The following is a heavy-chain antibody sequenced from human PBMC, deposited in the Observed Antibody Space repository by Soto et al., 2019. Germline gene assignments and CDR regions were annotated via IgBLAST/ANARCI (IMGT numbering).Heavy chain of an antibody. J-gene: IGHJ4*01. V-gene: IGHV3-64D*06. CDR1: RLSFNDYA. D-gene: IGHD3-16*02. CDR2: INSNGDCT. Sequence: GGSLRLSCTASRLSFNDYAMHWVRQAAGKGLKYVSYINSNGDCTYYADSVKGRFTISRDNSKNTLYLQMNNLRVEDTAVYYSVKDRFVNNWGQGTLVTVSS. CDR3: VKDRFVNN.